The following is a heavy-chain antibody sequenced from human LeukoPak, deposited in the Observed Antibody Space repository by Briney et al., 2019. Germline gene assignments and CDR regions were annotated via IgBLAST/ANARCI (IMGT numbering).Heavy chain of an antibody. CDR3: AGHHPRNTVDF. V-gene: IGHV4-30-4*01. D-gene: IGHD2/OR15-2a*01. Sequence: PSQTLSLTCTVSGGSISSGDYYWSWIRQPPGKGLEWIGYIYYSGSTYYNPSLKSRVTISVDTSKNQFSLKLSPVTAADTAVYYCAGHHPRNTVDFWGQGTLVTVSS. CDR1: GGSISSGDYY. CDR2: IYYSGST. J-gene: IGHJ4*02.